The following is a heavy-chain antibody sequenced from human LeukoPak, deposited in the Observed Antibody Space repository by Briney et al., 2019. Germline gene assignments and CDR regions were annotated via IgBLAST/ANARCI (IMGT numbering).Heavy chain of an antibody. CDR1: GVTFSNYW. CDR3: ARGGGDYVLGY. Sequence: GGSLRLSCVDSGVTFSNYWMNWVRQAPGKGLEWVANINQDGSEKYYVDSVKGRFTISRDNAKKSLYLQMDSLRAEDTAVYYCARGGGDYVLGYWGQGTLVTVSS. V-gene: IGHV3-7*01. CDR2: INQDGSEK. J-gene: IGHJ4*02. D-gene: IGHD4-17*01.